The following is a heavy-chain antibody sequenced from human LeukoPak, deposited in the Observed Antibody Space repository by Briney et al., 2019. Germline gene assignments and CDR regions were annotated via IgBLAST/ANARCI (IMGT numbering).Heavy chain of an antibody. CDR1: GGSISSYY. Sequence: SETLSLTCTVSGGSISSYYWSWIRQPPGKGLEWIGEINHSGSTNYNPSLKSRVTISVDTSKNQFSLKLSSVTAADTAVYYCASLYCSGGSCYSNFDYWGQGTLVTVSS. V-gene: IGHV4-34*01. CDR3: ASLYCSGGSCYSNFDY. CDR2: INHSGST. D-gene: IGHD2-15*01. J-gene: IGHJ4*02.